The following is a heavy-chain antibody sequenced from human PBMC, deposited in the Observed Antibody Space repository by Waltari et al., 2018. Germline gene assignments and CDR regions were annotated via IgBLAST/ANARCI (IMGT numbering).Heavy chain of an antibody. Sequence: QVQLVQSGAEVKKPGASVKVSCKVSGYTLTELSMHWVRQAPGKGLEWMGGFDPEDGETIYAQKFQGRVTMTEDTSTDTAYMELSSLRSEDTAVYYCATDSYCSSTSCYPYYYGMDVWGQGTTVTVSS. CDR1: GYTLTELS. CDR3: ATDSYCSSTSCYPYYYGMDV. V-gene: IGHV1-24*01. CDR2: FDPEDGET. J-gene: IGHJ6*02. D-gene: IGHD2-2*01.